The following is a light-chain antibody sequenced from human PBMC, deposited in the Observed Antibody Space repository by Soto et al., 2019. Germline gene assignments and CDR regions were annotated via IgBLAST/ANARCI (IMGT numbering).Light chain of an antibody. CDR2: EVT. J-gene: IGLJ3*02. V-gene: IGLV2-14*01. CDR3: SSFTSSNTWL. Sequence: QSALTQPASVSGSPGQSITMPCTGTSSNVGGYNYVSWYQQYPGKAPKLMIFEVTNRPSGVSDRFSGSKSGNTASLTISGLQAEDEADYYCSSFTSSNTWLFGGGTKLTVL. CDR1: SSNVGGYNY.